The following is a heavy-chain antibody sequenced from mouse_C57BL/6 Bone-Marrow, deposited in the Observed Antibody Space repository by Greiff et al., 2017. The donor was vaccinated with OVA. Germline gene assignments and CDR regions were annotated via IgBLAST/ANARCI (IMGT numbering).Heavy chain of an antibody. CDR1: GFTFTDYY. Sequence: DVQLQESGGGLVQPGGSLSLSCAASGFTFTDYYMSWVRQPPGQALEWFGFIRPKANGYTTEYSASVKGRFTISRDTSPSTLYLLMNALRAEDGATYYCARGRDGYYPAWFAYWGQGTLVTVSA. J-gene: IGHJ3*01. CDR2: IRPKANGYTT. V-gene: IGHV7-3*01. CDR3: ARGRDGYYPAWFAY. D-gene: IGHD2-3*01.